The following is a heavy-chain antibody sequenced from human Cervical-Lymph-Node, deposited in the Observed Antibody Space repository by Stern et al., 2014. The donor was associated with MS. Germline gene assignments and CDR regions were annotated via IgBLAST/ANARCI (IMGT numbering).Heavy chain of an antibody. CDR2: INTDNGNT. J-gene: IGHJ4*02. D-gene: IGHD4-17*01. CDR3: ARELWGGGTTDDFDF. CDR1: GYSFTNYV. V-gene: IGHV1-3*04. Sequence: MQLVESGAEVRKPGASVKVSCKASGYSFTNYVVHWVRPAPGQRLEWMGLINTDNGNTEYSQNFQGRVTITRDTSATTAYMELSSLRSEDTAVYYCARELWGGGTTDDFDFWGQGTLVTVSS.